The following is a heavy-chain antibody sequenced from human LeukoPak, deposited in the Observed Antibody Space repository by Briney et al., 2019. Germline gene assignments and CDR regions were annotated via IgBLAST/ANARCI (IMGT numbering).Heavy chain of an antibody. J-gene: IGHJ4*02. CDR3: AKSGLNRFDY. D-gene: IGHD2-15*01. CDR2: TDSNSETT. V-gene: IGHV3-48*03. CDR1: GFSLTTYE. Sequence: PGGSLRLSCAVSGFSLTTYEMDWVRQAPGKGLEWVAYTDSNSETTHYADSVKGRFTISRDNSKNTLYLQMSSLRAEDTAVYYCAKSGLNRFDYWGRGTLVTVSS.